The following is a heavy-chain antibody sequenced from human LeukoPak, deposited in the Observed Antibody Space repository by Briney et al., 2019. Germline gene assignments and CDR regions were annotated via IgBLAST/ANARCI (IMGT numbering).Heavy chain of an antibody. D-gene: IGHD1-26*01. CDR2: SNPDGSST. Sequence: GGSLRLSCAASGFTFSSYWMHWVRQAPGKGLVWVSRSNPDGSSTSYADSVKGRFTISRDNAKSTLYLQLNSLRVEDTAVYYCAAVVGANPFAYWGQGPLVTVSS. J-gene: IGHJ4*02. V-gene: IGHV3-74*01. CDR3: AAVVGANPFAY. CDR1: GFTFSSYW.